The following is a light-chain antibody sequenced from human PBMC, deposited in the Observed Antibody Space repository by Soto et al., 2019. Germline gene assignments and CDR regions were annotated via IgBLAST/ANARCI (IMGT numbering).Light chain of an antibody. CDR1: RLGDKY. CDR2: QDV. CDR3: QDCHRNTVV. Sequence: SYELTQPPSVSVSPGQTVTITCSGDRLGDKYACWYQQKPGQSPVLVLFQDVKLPSGIPERFSGSTSGNTATLTISETQPMDEYDYYCQDCHRNTVVFGGGTKLTVL. V-gene: IGLV3-1*01. J-gene: IGLJ3*02.